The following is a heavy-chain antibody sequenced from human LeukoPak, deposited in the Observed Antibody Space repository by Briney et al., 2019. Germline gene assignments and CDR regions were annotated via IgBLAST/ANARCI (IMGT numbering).Heavy chain of an antibody. CDR1: GGSISSSSYY. Sequence: SETLSLTCTVSGGSISSSSYYWGWIRQPPGKGLEWLGSINYSGTIFYSPSLNSRVTISVDTSGNQFSLKLTSATAADTAVYYCARHPGYSSGWWYFDFWGQGTLVTVSS. V-gene: IGHV4-39*01. J-gene: IGHJ4*02. D-gene: IGHD5-18*01. CDR3: ARHPGYSSGWWYFDF. CDR2: INYSGTI.